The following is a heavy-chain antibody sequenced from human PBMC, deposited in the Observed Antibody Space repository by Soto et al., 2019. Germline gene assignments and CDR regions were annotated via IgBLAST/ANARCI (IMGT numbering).Heavy chain of an antibody. D-gene: IGHD6-19*01. CDR1: GFTFSSYG. Sequence: HPGGSLRLSCAASGFTFSSYGMHWVRQAPGKGLEWVAVISYDGSNKYYADSVKGRFTISRDNSKNTPYLQMSSLRAEDTAVYYCVKDGSSGWPYYYGLDVWGQGTTVTVSS. CDR3: VKDGSSGWPYYYGLDV. J-gene: IGHJ6*02. V-gene: IGHV3-30*18. CDR2: ISYDGSNK.